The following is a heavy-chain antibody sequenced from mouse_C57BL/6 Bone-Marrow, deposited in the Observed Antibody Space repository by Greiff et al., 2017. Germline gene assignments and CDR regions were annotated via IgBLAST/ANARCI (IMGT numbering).Heavy chain of an antibody. V-gene: IGHV1-52*01. Sequence: QVHVKQPGAELVRPGSSVKLSCKASGYTFTSYWMHWVKQRPIQGLEWIGNIDPSDSETHYNQKFKDKATLTVDKSSSTAYMQLSSLTSEDSAVYYCARPHYYGSSPYAMDYWGQGTSVTVSS. J-gene: IGHJ4*01. CDR3: ARPHYYGSSPYAMDY. CDR1: GYTFTSYW. CDR2: IDPSDSET. D-gene: IGHD1-1*01.